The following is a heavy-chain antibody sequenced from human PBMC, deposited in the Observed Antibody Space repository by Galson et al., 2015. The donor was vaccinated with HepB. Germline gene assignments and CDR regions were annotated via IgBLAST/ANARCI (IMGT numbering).Heavy chain of an antibody. CDR1: GYTFTDYY. CDR2: INPNSGGT. Sequence: SVKVSCKVSGYTFTDYYIHWVRQAPGQGLEWMGWINPNSGGTNSAQKFQGWVTMTRDTPISTAYMELSRLRSDDTAVYYCARGETSHYYYGMDVWGQGTTVTVSS. V-gene: IGHV1-2*04. CDR3: ARGETSHYYYGMDV. J-gene: IGHJ6*02.